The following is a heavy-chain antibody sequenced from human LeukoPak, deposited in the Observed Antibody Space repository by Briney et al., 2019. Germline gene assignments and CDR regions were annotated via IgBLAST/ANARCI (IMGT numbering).Heavy chain of an antibody. CDR1: GGSISSGGYS. CDR2: IYHSGST. D-gene: IGHD3-10*01. CDR3: ASSFGELSNFDY. J-gene: IGHJ4*02. V-gene: IGHV4-30-2*01. Sequence: PSQTLSLTCAVSGGSISSGGYSWSWIRQPPGQGLEWIGYIYHSGSTYYNPSLKSRVTISVDRSKNQFSLKLSSVTAADTAVYYCASSFGELSNFDYWGQGTLVTVSS.